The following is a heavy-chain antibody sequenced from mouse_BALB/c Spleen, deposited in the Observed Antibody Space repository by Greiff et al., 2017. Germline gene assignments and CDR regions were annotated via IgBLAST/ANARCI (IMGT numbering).Heavy chain of an antibody. V-gene: IGHV14-3*02. Sequence: EVQLQQSGAELVKPGASVKLSCTASGFNIKDTYMHWVKQRPEQGLEWIGRIDPANGNTKYDPKFQGKATITADTSSNTAYLQLSSLTSEDTAVYYCARGGTTASYYAMDYWGQGTSVTVSS. CDR2: IDPANGNT. J-gene: IGHJ4*01. CDR1: GFNIKDTY. CDR3: ARGGTTASYYAMDY. D-gene: IGHD1-2*01.